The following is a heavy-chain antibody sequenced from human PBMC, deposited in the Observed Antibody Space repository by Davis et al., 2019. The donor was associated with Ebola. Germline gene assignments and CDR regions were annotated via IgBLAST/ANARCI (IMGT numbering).Heavy chain of an antibody. D-gene: IGHD3-22*01. CDR2: IYPSGST. J-gene: IGHJ5*02. Sequence: SETLSLTCAVSGVSISSSNWWSWVRQPPGMGLEWIGEIYPSGSTNYNPSLKSRVTISVDTSKDQFSLKLSSVTAADTAVYYCARLLYYDSSFFRAANWFDPWGQGTLVTVSS. CDR1: GVSISSSNW. CDR3: ARLLYYDSSFFRAANWFDP. V-gene: IGHV4-4*02.